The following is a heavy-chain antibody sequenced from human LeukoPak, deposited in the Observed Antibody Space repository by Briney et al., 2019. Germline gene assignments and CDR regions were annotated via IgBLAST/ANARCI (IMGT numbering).Heavy chain of an antibody. D-gene: IGHD3-9*01. CDR1: GFTVRSNY. Sequence: PGGSLRLSCAASGFTVRSNYMSWVRQAPGKGVEWGSVIYSGGSTYYADSLKGRFTISRDNSKNTLYLQMNSLRAEDTAVYYCARGPRITSHFDWLWVDYWGQGTLVTVSS. CDR2: IYSGGST. J-gene: IGHJ4*02. V-gene: IGHV3-53*01. CDR3: ARGPRITSHFDWLWVDY.